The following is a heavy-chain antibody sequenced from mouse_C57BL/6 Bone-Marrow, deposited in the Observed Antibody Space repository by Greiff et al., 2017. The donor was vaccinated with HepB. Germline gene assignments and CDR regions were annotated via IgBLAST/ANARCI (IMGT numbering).Heavy chain of an antibody. V-gene: IGHV1-64*01. CDR1: GYTFTSYW. J-gene: IGHJ2*01. D-gene: IGHD1-1*01. Sequence: QVQLKQPGAELVKPGASVKLSCKASGYTFTSYWMHWVKQRPGQGLEWIGMIHPNSGSTNYNEKFKSKATLTVDKSSSTAYMQLSSLTSEDSAVYYCARPPIYYYGSSYHFDYWGQGTTLTVSS. CDR3: ARPPIYYYGSSYHFDY. CDR2: IHPNSGST.